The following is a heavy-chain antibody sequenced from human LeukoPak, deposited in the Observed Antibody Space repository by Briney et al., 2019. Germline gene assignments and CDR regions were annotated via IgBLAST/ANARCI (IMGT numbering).Heavy chain of an antibody. Sequence: GGSLRLSCAASGFTFSSYWMSWVRQAPGKGLEWVANIKQDGSEKYYVDSVKGRFTISRDNAKNSLYLQMNSLKTEDTAVYYCTTKGRANGYYYYYYYMDVWGKGTTVTVSS. V-gene: IGHV3-7*03. CDR1: GFTFSSYW. CDR3: TTKGRANGYYYYYYYMDV. D-gene: IGHD1-1*01. J-gene: IGHJ6*03. CDR2: IKQDGSEK.